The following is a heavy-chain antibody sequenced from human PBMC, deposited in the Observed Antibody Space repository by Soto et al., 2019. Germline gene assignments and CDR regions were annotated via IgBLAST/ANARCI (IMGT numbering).Heavy chain of an antibody. Sequence: GVSLRLSCSASGFTLSKYAMQWVRQAPGKGLEYVSGISSNGGSTYYTDSVKGRFTISRDNSQTTLYLQMTSLRAEDTAVYYCIKDRGGICRDFDYWGQGTLVTVSS. CDR2: ISSNGGST. CDR1: GFTLSKYA. D-gene: IGHD3-10*01. CDR3: IKDRGGICRDFDY. J-gene: IGHJ4*02. V-gene: IGHV3-64D*06.